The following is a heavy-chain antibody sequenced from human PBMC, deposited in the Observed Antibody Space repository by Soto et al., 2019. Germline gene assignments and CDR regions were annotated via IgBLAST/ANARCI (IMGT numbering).Heavy chain of an antibody. D-gene: IGHD7-27*01. CDR3: ASHWGQAKRYYYYGMDV. CDR1: GGTFNSYA. J-gene: IGHJ6*02. Sequence: QVQLVQSGAEVKKPGSSVKVSCKASGGTFNSYAISWVRQAPGQGLEWMGGIIPIFGTADYAQKFQGRITITADESTSTAYMELSSLRSEGTAVYYCASHWGQAKRYYYYGMDVWGQGTTVTVSS. V-gene: IGHV1-69*12. CDR2: IIPIFGTA.